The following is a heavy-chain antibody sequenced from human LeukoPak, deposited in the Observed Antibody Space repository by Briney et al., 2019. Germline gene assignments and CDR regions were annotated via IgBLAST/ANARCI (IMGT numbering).Heavy chain of an antibody. Sequence: PGGSLRLSCAASGFTFSSYGMHWVRQAPGKGLEWVAFIRYDGSNKYYADSVKGRFTISRDNSKNTLYLQMNSLRAEDTAVYYCAKELGGYSYGYDYYYMDVWGKGTTVTISS. J-gene: IGHJ6*03. CDR3: AKELGGYSYGYDYYYMDV. CDR2: IRYDGSNK. D-gene: IGHD5-18*01. CDR1: GFTFSSYG. V-gene: IGHV3-30*02.